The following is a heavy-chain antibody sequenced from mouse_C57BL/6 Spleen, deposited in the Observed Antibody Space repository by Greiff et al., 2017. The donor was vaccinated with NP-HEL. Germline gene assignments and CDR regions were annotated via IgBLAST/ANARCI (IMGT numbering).Heavy chain of an antibody. D-gene: IGHD2-2*01. Sequence: QVQLQQPGAELVKPGASVKLSCKASGYTFTSYWMHWVKQRPGQGLEWIGMIHPTSGSTNYNEKFKSKATLTVDKSSSTAYMQLSSLTSEDSAVYYCAKGYDWYAMDYWGQGTSVTVSS. V-gene: IGHV1-64*01. CDR2: IHPTSGST. CDR3: AKGYDWYAMDY. J-gene: IGHJ4*01. CDR1: GYTFTSYW.